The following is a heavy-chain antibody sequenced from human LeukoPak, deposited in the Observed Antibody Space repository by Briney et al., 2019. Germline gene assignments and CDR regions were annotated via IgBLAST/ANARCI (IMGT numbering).Heavy chain of an antibody. Sequence: PSETLSLTCTVSGGSISSYYWSWIRQPPGKGLEWIGYIYYSGSTNYNPSLKSRVTISVDTSKNQFSLKLSSVTAADTAVYYCARDQRLGPYDYWGQGTLVTVSS. CDR1: GGSISSYY. CDR2: IYYSGST. D-gene: IGHD6-25*01. V-gene: IGHV4-59*12. J-gene: IGHJ4*02. CDR3: ARDQRLGPYDY.